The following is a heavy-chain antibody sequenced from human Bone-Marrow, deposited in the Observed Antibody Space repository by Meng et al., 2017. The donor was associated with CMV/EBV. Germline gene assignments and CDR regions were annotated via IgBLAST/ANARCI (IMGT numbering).Heavy chain of an antibody. D-gene: IGHD6-13*01. CDR1: GFTFNAYG. CDR3: TNFIAAAGYGMDV. CDR2: MWYDGSNK. J-gene: IGHJ6*02. Sequence: GESLKISCAASGFTFNAYGMHWVRQAPGKGLEWVAVMWYDGSNKYYADSVKGRFTISRDNSKNTLYLQMDSLRAEDTAVYYCTNFIAAAGYGMDVWGQGTTVTVSS. V-gene: IGHV3-33*06.